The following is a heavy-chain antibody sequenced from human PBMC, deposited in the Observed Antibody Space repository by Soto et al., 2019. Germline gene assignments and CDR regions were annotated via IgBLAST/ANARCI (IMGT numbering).Heavy chain of an antibody. Sequence: QVQLQESGPGLVKPSQTLSLTCTVSGGSISSGDYYWSWIRQPPEKGLEWIGYIYYSGSTYYNPSLKSRXTXSXXASKNQCSLKRSSVTAADTAVYYCARDIVEGGMDVWGQGTTVTVSS. J-gene: IGHJ6*02. CDR2: IYYSGST. CDR3: ARDIVEGGMDV. V-gene: IGHV4-30-4*01. CDR1: GGSISSGDYY. D-gene: IGHD3-16*02.